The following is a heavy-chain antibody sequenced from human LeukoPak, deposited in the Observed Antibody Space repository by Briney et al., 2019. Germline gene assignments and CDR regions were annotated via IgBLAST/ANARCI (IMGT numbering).Heavy chain of an antibody. D-gene: IGHD2-2*01. V-gene: IGHV4-34*01. CDR1: GGSFSGYY. Sequence: SETLSLTCAVYGGSFSGYYWSWIRQPPGKGLEWIGEINHSGSTNYNPSLKSRVTISVDTSKNPFSLKLSSVTAADTAVYYCARIPGSSTSSTIKYYYYGMDVWGQGTTVTVSS. CDR2: INHSGST. CDR3: ARIPGSSTSSTIKYYYYGMDV. J-gene: IGHJ6*02.